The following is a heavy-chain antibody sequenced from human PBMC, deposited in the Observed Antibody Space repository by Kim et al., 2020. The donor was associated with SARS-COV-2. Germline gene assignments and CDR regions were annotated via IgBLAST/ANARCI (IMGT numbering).Heavy chain of an antibody. Sequence: KSRVTISVDTSKNPFSLKLSSVTAADTAVYYCARGKGYYDSSGYAWFDPWGQGTLVTVSS. CDR3: ARGKGYYDSSGYAWFDP. J-gene: IGHJ5*02. V-gene: IGHV4-31*02. D-gene: IGHD3-22*01.